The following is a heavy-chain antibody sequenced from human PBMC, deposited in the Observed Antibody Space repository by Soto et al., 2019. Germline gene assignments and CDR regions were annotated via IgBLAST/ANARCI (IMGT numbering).Heavy chain of an antibody. CDR1: GYTFTSYG. J-gene: IGHJ6*02. Sequence: ASVKVSSKASGYTFTSYGISWVRQAPGQGLEWMGWISAYNGNTNYAQKLQGRVTMTTDTSTSTAYMELRSLRSDDTAVYYCARFLLVGAHYYYGMDVWGQGTTVTVSS. D-gene: IGHD2-8*02. CDR2: ISAYNGNT. V-gene: IGHV1-18*01. CDR3: ARFLLVGAHYYYGMDV.